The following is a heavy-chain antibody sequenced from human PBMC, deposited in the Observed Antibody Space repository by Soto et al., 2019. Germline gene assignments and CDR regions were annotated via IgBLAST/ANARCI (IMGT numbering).Heavy chain of an antibody. D-gene: IGHD2-2*01. Sequence: QVQLVESGGGLVKPGGSQRLSCAASGFTFSDYYMSWIRQAPGKGLEWVSYISSSGATIYYADSVKGRFTNSRDNAKNSLYLQMNSLRAEDTAVYYCARENRKLGYCSSTSCPFDYWGQGTLVTVSS. CDR2: ISSSGATI. CDR3: ARENRKLGYCSSTSCPFDY. CDR1: GFTFSDYY. V-gene: IGHV3-11*01. J-gene: IGHJ4*02.